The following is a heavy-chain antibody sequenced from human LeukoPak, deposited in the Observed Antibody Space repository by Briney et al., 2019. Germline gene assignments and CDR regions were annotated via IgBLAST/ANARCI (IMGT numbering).Heavy chain of an antibody. CDR3: ARSDLRFLELLDY. Sequence: PGGSLRLSYAASGFTFSGFSMNWVRQAPGKGLEWVSYISSSSNKIYYADSVKGRFITSRDNAKNSLYLQMNSLRDEDTAVYYCARSDLRFLELLDYWGQGTLVTVSS. J-gene: IGHJ4*02. CDR1: GFTFSGFS. V-gene: IGHV3-48*02. D-gene: IGHD3-3*01. CDR2: ISSSSNKI.